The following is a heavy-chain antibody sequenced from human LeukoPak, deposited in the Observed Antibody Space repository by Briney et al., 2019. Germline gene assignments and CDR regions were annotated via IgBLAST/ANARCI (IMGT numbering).Heavy chain of an antibody. CDR2: ISTSSSYI. CDR3: ATESSRALDF. CDR1: GFTFSIYT. J-gene: IGHJ4*02. D-gene: IGHD1-26*01. V-gene: IGHV3-21*01. Sequence: KAGGTLRLYCAASGFTFSIYTMNWVRQAPGKGLEWVSSISTSSSYIYYADSVKGRFTISRDNAKNSLYLQINSLRAEDTAVYYCATESSRALDFWGQGTLVTVSS.